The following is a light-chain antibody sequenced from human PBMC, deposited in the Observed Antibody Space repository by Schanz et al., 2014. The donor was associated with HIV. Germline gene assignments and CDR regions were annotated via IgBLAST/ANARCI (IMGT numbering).Light chain of an antibody. CDR3: SSYVGTTTVV. Sequence: QSVLTQPPSASGSPGQSVTISCTGTSSDVGGYNYVSWYQQHPGKAPKLMIYEVSKRPSGVPDRFSGSKSGNTASLTVSGLQAEDEADYYCSSYVGTTTVVFGGGTKLTVL. CDR2: EVS. CDR1: SSDVGGYNY. J-gene: IGLJ2*01. V-gene: IGLV2-8*01.